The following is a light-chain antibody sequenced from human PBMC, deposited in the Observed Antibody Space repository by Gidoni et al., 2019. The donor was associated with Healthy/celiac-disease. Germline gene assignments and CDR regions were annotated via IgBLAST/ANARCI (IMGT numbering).Light chain of an antibody. CDR2: QDS. J-gene: IGLJ2*01. CDR1: KLGDKY. Sequence: SYELTQPHSVSVSPGQTASITCSGDKLGDKYACWYQQKPGQSPVLVIYQDSKRPSGIPERFSGSNSGNTATLTISGTQAMDEADYYCQAWDSKNVVFGGGTKLTVL. V-gene: IGLV3-1*01. CDR3: QAWDSKNVV.